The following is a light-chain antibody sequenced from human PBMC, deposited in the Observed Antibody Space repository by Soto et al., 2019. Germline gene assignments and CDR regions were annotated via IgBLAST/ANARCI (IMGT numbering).Light chain of an antibody. CDR3: TSSTTDSLYV. CDR1: SSEVGGSNY. V-gene: IGLV2-14*01. J-gene: IGLJ1*01. Sequence: QSALTQPASVSGYPGQSITISCTGTSSEVGGSNYVSWYQQYPGKVPKLLINKVSNRPSGVSNRFSGSKSAYTASLTISGLQAEDEADYFCTSSTTDSLYVFGTGTKVTVL. CDR2: KVS.